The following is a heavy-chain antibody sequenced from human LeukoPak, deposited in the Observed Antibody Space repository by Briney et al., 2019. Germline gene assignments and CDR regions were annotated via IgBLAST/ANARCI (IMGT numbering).Heavy chain of an antibody. CDR3: ARGQEYSSSLYFDY. CDR1: GGSISSYY. Sequence: SETLSLTCTVSGGSISSYYWSWIRQPPGKGLEWIGYIYYSGSTNYNPSLKSRVTISVDTSKNQFSLKLSSVTAADTAVYYCARGQEYSSSLYFDYWGQGTLVTVSS. J-gene: IGHJ4*02. D-gene: IGHD6-13*01. V-gene: IGHV4-59*12. CDR2: IYYSGST.